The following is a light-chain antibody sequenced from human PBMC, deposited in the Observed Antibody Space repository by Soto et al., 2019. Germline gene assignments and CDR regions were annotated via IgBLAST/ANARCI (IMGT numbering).Light chain of an antibody. CDR2: DAS. J-gene: IGKJ5*01. V-gene: IGKV3-15*01. CDR1: QDVTNS. CDR3: QQYIRRPLS. Sequence: EILMTQSPATLSLSPGEGVTLSCRAAQDVTNSVAWYQQKSGQAPRLLIYDASARASGVSARFSGSGSGTDFTLTISGLQAEDFAVYFCQQYIRRPLSFGQGTRLEIQ.